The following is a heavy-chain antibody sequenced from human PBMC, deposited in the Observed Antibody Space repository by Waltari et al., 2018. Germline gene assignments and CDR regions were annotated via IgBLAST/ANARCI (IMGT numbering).Heavy chain of an antibody. CDR3: ARSDTGGTYYYAMDV. V-gene: IGHV3-7*01. CDR1: GSTFTSYG. D-gene: IGHD1-1*01. Sequence: EERLVESGGALVQPGGSLRLSCSASGSTFTSYGLLWIRQAPGRGLEWVADIKQDSSEKHYVDSVKGRFTISKDNAKRSLYLQMNSLRVEDTAVYYCARSDTGGTYYYAMDVWGQGTTVTVS. CDR2: IKQDSSEK. J-gene: IGHJ6*02.